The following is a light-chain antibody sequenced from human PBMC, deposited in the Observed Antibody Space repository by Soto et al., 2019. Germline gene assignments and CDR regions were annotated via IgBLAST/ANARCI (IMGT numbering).Light chain of an antibody. Sequence: IQLTQSPSSLSASVGDRVTITCRASQGISSYLAWYQQKPGKAPKLLIYGACTLQSGVPSRFSGSGSGTDFTLTISSLQPEDFATYYCQQLNSYPLTFGPGTKVDIK. CDR3: QQLNSYPLT. CDR2: GAC. J-gene: IGKJ3*01. CDR1: QGISSY. V-gene: IGKV1-9*01.